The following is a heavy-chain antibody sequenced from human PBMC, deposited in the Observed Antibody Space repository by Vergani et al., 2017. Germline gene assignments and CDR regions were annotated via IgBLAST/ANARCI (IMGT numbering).Heavy chain of an antibody. Sequence: QVQLVESGGGVVQPGRSLRLSCAASGFTFSSYGMHWVRQAPGKGLEWVAVIWYDGSNKYYADSVKGRFTISRDNSKNTLYLQMNSLRAEDTAVYYCARDWDSYDGDYWGQGTLVTVSS. CDR2: IWYDGSNK. CDR3: ARDWDSYDGDY. CDR1: GFTFSSYG. V-gene: IGHV3-33*01. D-gene: IGHD5-18*01. J-gene: IGHJ4*02.